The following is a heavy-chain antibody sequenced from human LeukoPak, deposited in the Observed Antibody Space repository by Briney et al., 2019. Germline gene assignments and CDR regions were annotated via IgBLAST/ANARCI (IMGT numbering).Heavy chain of an antibody. CDR3: AKMKGHPLPKYYMDV. D-gene: IGHD1-26*01. CDR1: GFTFSGLA. Sequence: GGSLRLSCAAPGFTFSGLAMSWGRRTPGKGLEWVSGISGTGGNTLYAYSVNGRVTVSIDNSKNTVYVEMNSLRDEDMALYDCAKMKGHPLPKYYMDVWGQGTTVTVSS. J-gene: IGHJ6*01. V-gene: IGHV3-23*01. CDR2: ISGTGGNT.